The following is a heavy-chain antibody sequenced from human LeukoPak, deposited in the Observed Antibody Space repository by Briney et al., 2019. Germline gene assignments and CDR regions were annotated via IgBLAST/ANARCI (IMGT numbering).Heavy chain of an antibody. J-gene: IGHJ4*02. CDR2: ISSSSSYI. Sequence: GGSLRLSCAASGFTFSSYNMNWVRQAPGKGLEWVSSISSSSSYIYYADSVKGRFTISRDNAKNSLYLQMNSLRAEDTAVYYCARDGRVRYFDWLRSYYFDYWGQGTLVTVSS. V-gene: IGHV3-21*01. CDR3: ARDGRVRYFDWLRSYYFDY. D-gene: IGHD3-9*01. CDR1: GFTFSSYN.